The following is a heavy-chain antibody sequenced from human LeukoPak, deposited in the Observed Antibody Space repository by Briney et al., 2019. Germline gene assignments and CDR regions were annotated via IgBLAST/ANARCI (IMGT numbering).Heavy chain of an antibody. V-gene: IGHV3-23*01. CDR2: ISGSGDII. CDR3: AKDWNYFDY. Sequence: GGSLRLSCAASGFTFSSYAMTWVRQVPGKGLEWVSSISGSGDIIYYADSVKGRFTISRDNSKNTLHVQMNSLRAEDTAVYYCAKDWNYFDYWGQGTLVTVSS. CDR1: GFTFSSYA. D-gene: IGHD3-3*01. J-gene: IGHJ4*02.